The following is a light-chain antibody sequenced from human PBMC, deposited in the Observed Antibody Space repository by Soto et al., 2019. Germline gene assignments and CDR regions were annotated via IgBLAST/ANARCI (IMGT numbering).Light chain of an antibody. J-gene: IGLJ3*02. CDR3: AAWDYSLSGYWV. Sequence: VLSQPPSASGTPGQRVTISCSGSSSNIGRNYVYWYQQVPGTAPKLLIFRNNQRPSGVPDRFSGSKSGTSASLAISGLRSEDEADYFCAAWDYSLSGYWVFGGGTQLTVL. V-gene: IGLV1-47*01. CDR1: SSNIGRNY. CDR2: RNN.